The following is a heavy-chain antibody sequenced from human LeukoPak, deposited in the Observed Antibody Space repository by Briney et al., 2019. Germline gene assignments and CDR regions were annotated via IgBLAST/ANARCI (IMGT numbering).Heavy chain of an antibody. V-gene: IGHV3-23*01. Sequence: GGSLRLSCAASGFTFSSYAMTWVRQAPGKGLEWVSVINSSGSSTNYADFVKGRFTISRDNSKNTLYLQMSRLRAEDTALYYCAKGDNTSYYFDSWGQGTLVTVSS. CDR1: GFTFSSYA. CDR2: INSSGSST. J-gene: IGHJ4*02. CDR3: AKGDNTSYYFDS. D-gene: IGHD6-6*01.